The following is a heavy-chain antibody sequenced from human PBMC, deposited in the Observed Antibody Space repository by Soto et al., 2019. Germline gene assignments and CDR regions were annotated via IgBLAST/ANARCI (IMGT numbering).Heavy chain of an antibody. V-gene: IGHV4-31*03. Sequence: PSETLSLTCTVSGGSISSGGYYWSWIRQHPGKGLEWIGYIYYSGSTYYNPSLKSRVTISVDTSKNQFSLKLSSVTAADTAVYYCARDSAVAPGYFDYWGQGTLVTVSS. CDR1: GGSISSGGYY. CDR2: IYYSGST. J-gene: IGHJ4*02. D-gene: IGHD2-15*01. CDR3: ARDSAVAPGYFDY.